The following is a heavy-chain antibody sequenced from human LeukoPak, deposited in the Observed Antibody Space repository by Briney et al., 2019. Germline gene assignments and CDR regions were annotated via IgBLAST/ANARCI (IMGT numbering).Heavy chain of an antibody. V-gene: IGHV1-69*13. J-gene: IGHJ4*02. Sequence: SVKVSCKASGGTFSSYAISWVRQAPGQGLEWMGGIIPIFGTANYAQKFQGRVTITADESTSTAYMELSSLRSEDTAVYYCARGRGADCGGDCYEWSFDYWGQGTLVTVSS. CDR3: ARGRGADCGGDCYEWSFDY. CDR2: IIPIFGTA. D-gene: IGHD2-21*02. CDR1: GGTFSSYA.